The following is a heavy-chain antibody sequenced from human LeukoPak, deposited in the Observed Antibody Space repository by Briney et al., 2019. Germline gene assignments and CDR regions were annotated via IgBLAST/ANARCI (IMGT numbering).Heavy chain of an antibody. D-gene: IGHD2-2*01. CDR1: GFTFSSYS. Sequence: GGSLRLSCAASGFTFSSYSMNWVRQAPGKGLEWVSSISSSSSYIYYADSVKGRFTISGDNAKNSLYLQMNSLRAEDTAVYYCARLPGGIDAFDIWGQGTMVTVSS. CDR3: ARLPGGIDAFDI. V-gene: IGHV3-21*01. J-gene: IGHJ3*02. CDR2: ISSSSSYI.